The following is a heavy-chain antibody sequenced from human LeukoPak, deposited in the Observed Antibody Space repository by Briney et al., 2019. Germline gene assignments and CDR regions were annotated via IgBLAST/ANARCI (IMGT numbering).Heavy chain of an antibody. CDR3: AKNDRAGPADY. Sequence: PSETLSLTCTVSGDSITMITYYWSWIRQSPGKGLEWIGSINYSGSTYYNPSLKTRLTISVDASKNQFSLELSSLTAADTAVYYCAKNDRAGPADYWGQGTLVAVSS. CDR2: INYSGST. CDR1: GDSITMITYY. D-gene: IGHD3-9*01. V-gene: IGHV4-39*01. J-gene: IGHJ4*02.